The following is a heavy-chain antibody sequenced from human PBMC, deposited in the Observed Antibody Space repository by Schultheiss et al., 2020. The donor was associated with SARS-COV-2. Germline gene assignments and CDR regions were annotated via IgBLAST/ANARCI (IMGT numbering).Heavy chain of an antibody. CDR3: ARDGIYYSSGYYPRSKNYYYGMDV. J-gene: IGHJ6*02. D-gene: IGHD3-22*01. V-gene: IGHV3-11*01. CDR2: ISSSGSTI. Sequence: GGSLRLSCAASGFTFSDYYMSWIRQAPGKGLEWVSYISSSGSTIYYADSVKGLFTISRDNAKNSLYLQMNSLRAEDTAVYYCARDGIYYSSGYYPRSKNYYYGMDVWGQGTTVTVSS. CDR1: GFTFSDYY.